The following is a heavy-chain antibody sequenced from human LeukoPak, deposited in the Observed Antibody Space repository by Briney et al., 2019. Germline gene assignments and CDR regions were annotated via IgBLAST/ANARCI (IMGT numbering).Heavy chain of an antibody. D-gene: IGHD6-19*01. CDR2: IWYDGSNK. CDR1: GFTFSSYG. V-gene: IGHV3-33*06. CDR3: AKGAVAGTFLCDY. J-gene: IGHJ4*02. Sequence: GGSLRLSCAASGFTFSSYGMHWARQAPGKGLEWVAVIWYDGSNKYYADSVKGRFTISRDNSKNTLYLQMNSLRAEDTAVYYCAKGAVAGTFLCDYWGQGTLVTVSS.